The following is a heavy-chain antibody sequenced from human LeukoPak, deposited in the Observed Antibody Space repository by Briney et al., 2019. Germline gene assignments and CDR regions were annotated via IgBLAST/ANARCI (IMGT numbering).Heavy chain of an antibody. CDR3: AKPPGSYYGYFQH. D-gene: IGHD1-26*01. V-gene: IGHV3-21*04. Sequence: GGSLRLSCAASGFTFSDHSMNWVRQAPGKGLEWVSSISSSSSYIYYADSVKGRFTISRDNAKNSLYLQMNSLRAEDTAVYYCAKPPGSYYGYFQHWGQGTLVTVSS. CDR1: GFTFSDHS. CDR2: ISSSSSYI. J-gene: IGHJ1*01.